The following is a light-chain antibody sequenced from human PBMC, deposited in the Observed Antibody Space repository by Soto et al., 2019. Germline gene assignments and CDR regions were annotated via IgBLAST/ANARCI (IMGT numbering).Light chain of an antibody. J-gene: IGLJ1*01. CDR2: EVS. CDR1: SSDIGVYNY. V-gene: IGLV2-8*01. CDR3: SSYAGSNNLYV. Sequence: QSALTQPPSASGSPGQSVTISCTGTSSDIGVYNYVSWYQQHPGKAPKLMIYEVSKRPSGVPDRFSGSKSGNTASLTVSGLQAEGEADYYCSSYAGSNNLYVLGTGTRSPS.